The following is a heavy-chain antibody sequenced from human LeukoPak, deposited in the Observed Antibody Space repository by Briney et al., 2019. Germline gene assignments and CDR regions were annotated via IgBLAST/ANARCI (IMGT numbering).Heavy chain of an antibody. CDR3: ARERGSSGPLDY. D-gene: IGHD6-19*01. Sequence: SETLSLTCAVSGGSISSSNWWSWVRQPPGKGLEWIGEIYHSGSTYYNPSLKSRVTISVDTSKNQFSLKLSSVTAADTAVYYCARERGSSGPLDYWGQGTLVTVSS. CDR1: GGSISSSNW. CDR2: IYHSGST. J-gene: IGHJ4*02. V-gene: IGHV4-4*02.